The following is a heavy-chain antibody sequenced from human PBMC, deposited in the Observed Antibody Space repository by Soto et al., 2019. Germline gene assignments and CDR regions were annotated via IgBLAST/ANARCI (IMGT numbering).Heavy chain of an antibody. CDR1: GFTFRSYW. D-gene: IGHD6-6*01. V-gene: IGHV3-74*01. J-gene: IGHJ4*02. Sequence: AGVSLRLSCAASGFTFRSYWMQWVRQAPGKGLVWVSWINSDGSSTSYADSVKGRFTISRDNAKNTLYLQMNSLRAEDTAVYYCASGGSSLNFDSWGQGTLVTVSS. CDR3: ASGGSSLNFDS. CDR2: INSDGSST.